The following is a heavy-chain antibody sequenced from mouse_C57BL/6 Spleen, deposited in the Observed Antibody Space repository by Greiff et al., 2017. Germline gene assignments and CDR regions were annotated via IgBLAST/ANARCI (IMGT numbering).Heavy chain of an antibody. V-gene: IGHV1-52*01. CDR2: IDPSDSET. J-gene: IGHJ2*01. CDR3: ASGKRYYFDY. D-gene: IGHD2-1*01. Sequence: QVQLKQSGAELVRPGSSVKLSCKASGYTFTSYWMHWVKQRPIQGLEWIGNIDPSDSETHYNQKFKDKATLTVDKSSSTAYMQLSSLTSEDSAVYYCASGKRYYFDYWGQGTTLTVSS. CDR1: GYTFTSYW.